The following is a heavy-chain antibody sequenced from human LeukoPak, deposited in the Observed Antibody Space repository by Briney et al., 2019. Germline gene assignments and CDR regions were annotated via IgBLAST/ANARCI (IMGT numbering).Heavy chain of an antibody. CDR3: ARDKVRGLTRHNLFDY. Sequence: SETLSLTCTVSGGSISSSSYYWGWIRQPPGKGLEWIGSIYYSGSTYYNPSLKSRVTIPVDTSTNQFSLKLSSVTAADTAVYYCARDKVRGLTRHNLFDYWGQGTLVTVSS. J-gene: IGHJ4*02. CDR2: IYYSGST. CDR1: GGSISSSSYY. D-gene: IGHD1-20*01. V-gene: IGHV4-39*07.